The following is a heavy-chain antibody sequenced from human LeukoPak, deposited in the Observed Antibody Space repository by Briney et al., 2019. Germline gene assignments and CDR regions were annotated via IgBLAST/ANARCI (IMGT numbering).Heavy chain of an antibody. J-gene: IGHJ4*02. D-gene: IGHD3-3*01. Sequence: GGSLRLSCAASGFIFRDHEMNWVRQAPGKGLEWVAHITSSPTTIYYADSVRGRFTISRDDAKNRLYLQMNRLRAEDTAVYYCAILDTGIDFDYWGQGTPVTVSS. CDR1: GFIFRDHE. V-gene: IGHV3-48*03. CDR3: AILDTGIDFDY. CDR2: ITSSPTTI.